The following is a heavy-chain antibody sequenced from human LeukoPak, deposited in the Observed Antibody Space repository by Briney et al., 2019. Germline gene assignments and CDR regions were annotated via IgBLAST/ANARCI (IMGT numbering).Heavy chain of an antibody. D-gene: IGHD4-17*01. J-gene: IGHJ4*02. Sequence: GGSLRLSCAASGFTLCVYCMSWVRGAPGGGEGGVVNIKQDGSEKYYVDSVKGRFTIARDNAKNSLYLQMNSLRAEDTAVYYCARGYGDYLPPDYWGQGTLVTVSS. CDR2: IKQDGSEK. V-gene: IGHV3-7*01. CDR1: GFTLCVYC. CDR3: ARGYGDYLPPDY.